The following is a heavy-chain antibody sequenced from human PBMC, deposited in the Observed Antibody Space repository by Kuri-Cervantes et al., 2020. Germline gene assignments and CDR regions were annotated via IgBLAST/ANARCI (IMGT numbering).Heavy chain of an antibody. J-gene: IGHJ4*02. CDR3: ARDRLLLWFGETPDY. Sequence: GESLKISWAASGFTFSSYAMHWVRQAPGKGLECVAVISYDGSNKYYADSVKGRFTISRDNSKNTLYLQMNSLRAEDTAVYYCARDRLLLWFGETPDYWGQGTLVTVSS. V-gene: IGHV3-30-3*01. CDR1: GFTFSSYA. CDR2: ISYDGSNK. D-gene: IGHD3-10*01.